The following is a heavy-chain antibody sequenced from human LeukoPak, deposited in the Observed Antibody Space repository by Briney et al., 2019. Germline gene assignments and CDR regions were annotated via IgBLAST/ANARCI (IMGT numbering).Heavy chain of an antibody. CDR1: GGSISSSSYY. CDR3: ARQQVVTAPFDY. J-gene: IGHJ4*02. Sequence: SETLSLTCTVSGGSISSSSYYWGWIRQPPGKGLEWIGSIYYSGSTYYNPSLKSRANISVDTSKNQFSLKLSSVTAADTAVYYCARQQVVTAPFDYWGQGTLVTVSS. D-gene: IGHD2-21*02. V-gene: IGHV4-39*01. CDR2: IYYSGST.